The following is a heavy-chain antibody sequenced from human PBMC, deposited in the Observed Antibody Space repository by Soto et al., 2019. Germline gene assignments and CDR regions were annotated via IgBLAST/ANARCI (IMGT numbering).Heavy chain of an antibody. CDR2: ISVHNGNT. J-gene: IGHJ4*02. CDR1: GSSFTSYG. V-gene: IGHV1-18*01. CDR3: ARDVNVGRADY. D-gene: IGHD3-10*01. Sequence: QVQLVQSGAEVKKPGASVKVSCKASGSSFTSYGISWVRQAPGQGLEWLGWISVHNGNTDYAQKLQGRVTMTTDTSTSTAYIELRSLRSDDTAVYYCARDVNVGRADYWGQGTLVTVSS.